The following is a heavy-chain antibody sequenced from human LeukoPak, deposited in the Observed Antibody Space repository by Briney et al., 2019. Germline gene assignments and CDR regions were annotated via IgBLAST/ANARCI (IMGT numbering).Heavy chain of an antibody. V-gene: IGHV4-39*01. CDR1: GGSISSSSYY. CDR2: IYYSGST. Sequence: SETLSLTCTVSGGSISSSSYYWGWIRQPPGKGLEWIGSIYYSGSTYYNPSLKSRVTISVDTSKNQFSQKLSSVTAADTAVYYCARHIGWAHWYFDLWGRGTLVTVSS. CDR3: ARHIGWAHWYFDL. J-gene: IGHJ2*01. D-gene: IGHD6-19*01.